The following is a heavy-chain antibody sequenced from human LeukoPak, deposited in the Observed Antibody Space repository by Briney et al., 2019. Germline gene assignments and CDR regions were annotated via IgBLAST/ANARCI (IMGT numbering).Heavy chain of an antibody. Sequence: WIRQPPGKGLEWIGSIYYSGSTYYNPSLKSRVTISVDTSKNQFSLKLSSVTAADTAVYYCARHATLYGSGSYYDYWGQGTLVTVSS. V-gene: IGHV4-39*01. D-gene: IGHD3-10*01. CDR3: ARHATLYGSGSYYDY. CDR2: IYYSGST. J-gene: IGHJ4*02.